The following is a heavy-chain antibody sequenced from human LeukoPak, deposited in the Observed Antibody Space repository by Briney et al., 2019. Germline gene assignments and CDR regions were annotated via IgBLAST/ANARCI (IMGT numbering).Heavy chain of an antibody. CDR2: IIPIFGTA. Sequence: ASVKVSCKASGGTFSSYAISWVRQAPGQGLEWMGGIIPIFGTANHAQKFQGRVTITADKSTSTAYMELSSLRSEDTAVYYCASTTVTTKPNYYYYMDVWGKGTTVTVSS. J-gene: IGHJ6*03. V-gene: IGHV1-69*06. D-gene: IGHD4-17*01. CDR1: GGTFSSYA. CDR3: ASTTVTTKPNYYYYMDV.